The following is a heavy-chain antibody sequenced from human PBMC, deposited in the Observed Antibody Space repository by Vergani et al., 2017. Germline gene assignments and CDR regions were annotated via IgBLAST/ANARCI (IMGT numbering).Heavy chain of an antibody. CDR1: GDSMNTYY. Sequence: QVQLQESGPGLVKPSETLSLTCSVSGDSMNTYYWTWIRQPPGRGLEWIGSIDHTGSAYYNPSLKSGVTVSVDTSMNQVSLKLNAVTAADTAVYYCVRTVALWFGETKDGGWFDPWGQGTLVTVTS. V-gene: IGHV4-38-2*02. CDR2: IDHTGSA. J-gene: IGHJ5*02. CDR3: VRTVALWFGETKDGGWFDP. D-gene: IGHD3-10*01.